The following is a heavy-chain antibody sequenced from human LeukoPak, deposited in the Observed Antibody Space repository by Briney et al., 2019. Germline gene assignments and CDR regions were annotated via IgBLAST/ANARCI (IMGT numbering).Heavy chain of an antibody. CDR1: GGSISSSSYY. CDR2: INHSGST. V-gene: IGHV4-39*07. CDR3: ARVRGYSSSWLFDP. J-gene: IGHJ5*02. D-gene: IGHD6-13*01. Sequence: NPSETLSLTCTVSGGSISSSSYYWGWIRQPPGKGLEWIGEINHSGSTNYNPSLKSRVTISVDTSKNQFSLKLSSVTAADTAVYYCARVRGYSSSWLFDPWGQGTLVTVSS.